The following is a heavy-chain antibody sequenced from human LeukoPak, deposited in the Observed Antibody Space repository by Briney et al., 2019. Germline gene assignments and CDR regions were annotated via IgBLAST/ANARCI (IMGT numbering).Heavy chain of an antibody. Sequence: SETLSLTCTVSGGSISSYYWSWIRQPPGKEPEWIGYIYHSGSTNYNPSLKSRLTISLDRPKNQFSLKLTSVTAADTAIYYCARVGGMTTINNAAFDIWGQGTMVTVSS. D-gene: IGHD5-24*01. V-gene: IGHV4-59*01. CDR1: GGSISSYY. J-gene: IGHJ3*02. CDR2: IYHSGST. CDR3: ARVGGMTTINNAAFDI.